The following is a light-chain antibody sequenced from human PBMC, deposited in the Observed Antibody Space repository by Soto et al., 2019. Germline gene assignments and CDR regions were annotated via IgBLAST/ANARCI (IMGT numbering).Light chain of an antibody. J-gene: IGKJ1*01. CDR2: SAS. CDR1: QSVSSN. V-gene: IGKV3-20*01. CDR3: QQYAGSPRT. Sequence: IVMTQSPGTLSVSPGEIATLSCRASQSVSSNLAWYQQKPGQAPRLLIYSASRRATGIPDRFTGSGSGTDFTLTINRVEPEDFAVYFCQQYAGSPRTFGQGTKVDIK.